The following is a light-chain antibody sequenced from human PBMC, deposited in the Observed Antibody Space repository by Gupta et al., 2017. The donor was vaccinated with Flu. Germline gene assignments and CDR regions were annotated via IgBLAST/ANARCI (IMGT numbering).Light chain of an antibody. Sequence: SSVLTQASSVSVAPGQTARITCGGNNIGTKSVHWYQPKRAQAPLLVVYDDTNRPSGIPERVSGSNSGTTATLTITRVEAGDEADYFCQAEDSTSDRLVFGGGTKLTVL. CDR2: DDT. CDR1: NIGTKS. J-gene: IGLJ3*02. CDR3: QAEDSTSDRLV. V-gene: IGLV3-21*02.